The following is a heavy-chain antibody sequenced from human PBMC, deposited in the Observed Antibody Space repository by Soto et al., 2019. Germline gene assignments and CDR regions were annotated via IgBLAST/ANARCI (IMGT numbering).Heavy chain of an antibody. CDR3: ARGVLAAVTNTSAS. V-gene: IGHV3-11*01. CDR1: GFTFSDYY. J-gene: IGHJ5*02. D-gene: IGHD2-8*02. Sequence: LRLSCAASGFTFSDYYMSWIRQAPGKGLEWVSYISTSGSTSYYADSVKGRFTISRDNAKNSLFLQMNSLRADDTAVYYCARGVLAAVTNTSASWGLGTLVTVSS. CDR2: ISTSGSTS.